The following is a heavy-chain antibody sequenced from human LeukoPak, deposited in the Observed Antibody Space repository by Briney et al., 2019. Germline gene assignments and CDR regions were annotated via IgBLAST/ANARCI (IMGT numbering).Heavy chain of an antibody. CDR1: GGTFSSYA. J-gene: IGHJ4*02. V-gene: IGHV1-69*13. D-gene: IGHD2-2*01. CDR2: IIPIFGTA. Sequence: SVKVSCKASGGTFSSYAISWVRQAPGQGLEWMGGIIPIFGTANYAQKFQGRVTITADESTSTAYMELGSLRSEDTAVYYCARDYCSSTSCYHHFDYWGQGTLVTVSS. CDR3: ARDYCSSTSCYHHFDY.